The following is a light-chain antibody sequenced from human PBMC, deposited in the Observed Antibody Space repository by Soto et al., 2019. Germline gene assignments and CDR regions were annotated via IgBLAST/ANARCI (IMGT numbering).Light chain of an antibody. V-gene: IGKV3-15*01. CDR2: GAS. CDR1: QSVSSN. J-gene: IGKJ2*01. Sequence: EIVMTQSPATLSVSPGERATLSCRASQSVSSNLAWYQQKPGQAPRLLIYGASTRATGIPGRFGGSGSGTEFTLTISSLQSEDFAVYYCQQYNNWPYTFGQGTKLEI. CDR3: QQYNNWPYT.